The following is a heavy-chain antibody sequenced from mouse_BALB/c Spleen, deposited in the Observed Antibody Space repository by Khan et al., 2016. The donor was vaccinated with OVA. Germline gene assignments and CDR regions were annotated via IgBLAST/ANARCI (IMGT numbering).Heavy chain of an antibody. V-gene: IGHV5-9*01. D-gene: IGHD1-1*01. CDR2: ISSGGDNI. Sequence: EVELVESGGDLVKPGGSLKLSCSASGFTFSTYAMSWVRQTPEKRLEWVATISSGGDNIFYPDSVKGRVTISRDNAKNTRYLQMSSLRSEDTPFSSCARPNYGPFAYWGQGTLVTVSA. CDR3: ARPNYGPFAY. J-gene: IGHJ3*01. CDR1: GFTFSTYA.